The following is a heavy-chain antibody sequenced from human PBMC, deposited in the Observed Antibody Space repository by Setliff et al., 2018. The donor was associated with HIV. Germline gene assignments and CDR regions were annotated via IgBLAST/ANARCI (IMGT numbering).Heavy chain of an antibody. J-gene: IGHJ5*02. V-gene: IGHV7-4-1*02. D-gene: IGHD4-17*01. CDR1: GYTFINYA. CDR2: INANTGSP. Sequence: ASVKVSCKASGYTFINYAMNWVRQAPGQGLEWMGWINANTGSPTYAQAFTGRFVFSVDTSVTTAYLQISSLKAEDTAVYYCARALYGDYGGDINWFDPWGQGTLVTVSS. CDR3: ARALYGDYGGDINWFDP.